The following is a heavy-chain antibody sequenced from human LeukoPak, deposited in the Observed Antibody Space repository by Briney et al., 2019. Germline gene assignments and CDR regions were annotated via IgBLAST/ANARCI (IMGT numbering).Heavy chain of an antibody. Sequence: SETLSLTCTVSGVSIDTYFWSWIRQPPGKGLEWIGYIYDSGNTNYNPSLKSRVTISVDTSKDQFSLRLSSVTAADTAVYYCARAVSAGTHYNGDHWGQRTLVTVSS. V-gene: IGHV4-59*01. J-gene: IGHJ5*02. CDR2: IYDSGNT. CDR3: ARAVSAGTHYNGDH. D-gene: IGHD3-10*01. CDR1: GVSIDTYF.